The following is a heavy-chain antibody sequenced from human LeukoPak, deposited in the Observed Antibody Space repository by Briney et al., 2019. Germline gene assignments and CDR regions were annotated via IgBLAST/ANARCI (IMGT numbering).Heavy chain of an antibody. CDR2: ISYDGNKE. J-gene: IGHJ4*02. D-gene: IGHD2-21*01. CDR1: GFTFSNYG. CDR3: AKDRPSRVNGDSN. V-gene: IGHV3-30*18. Sequence: PGRSLRLSCAASGFTFSNYGMHWVRQAPGKGLEWVAVISYDGNKEHYADSVKGRFTISRDNSKNTLYLQMNSLRPEDTAVYYCAKDRPSRVNGDSNWGQGTLVTVSS.